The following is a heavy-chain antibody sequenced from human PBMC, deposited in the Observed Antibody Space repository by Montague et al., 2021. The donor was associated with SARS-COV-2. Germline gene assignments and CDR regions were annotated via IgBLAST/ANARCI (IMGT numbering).Heavy chain of an antibody. CDR2: IYQSGST. CDR1: GDSIMTTNW. V-gene: IGHV4-4*02. CDR3: MRAGGFDNRPPV. D-gene: IGHD3-9*01. J-gene: IGHJ4*02. Sequence: SETLSLTCAVSGDSIMTTNWWSWVRQPPGKGLEWIGEIYQSGSTNYNPSLKSRVTMSVDKSKNQFSLELTSLTAADTALYYCMRAGGFDNRPPVRGQGALVTVSS.